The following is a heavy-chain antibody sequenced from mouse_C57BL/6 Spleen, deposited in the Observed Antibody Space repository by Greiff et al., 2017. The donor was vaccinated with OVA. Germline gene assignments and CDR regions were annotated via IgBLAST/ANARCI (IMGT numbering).Heavy chain of an antibody. D-gene: IGHD2-3*01. CDR1: GFTFSSYA. CDR2: ISDGGSYT. Sequence: EVKLVESGGGLVKPGGSLKLSCAASGFTFSSYAMSWVRQTPEKRLEWVATISDGGSYTYYPDNVKGRFTISRDNAKNNLYLQMSHLKSEDTAMYYCARDNYDGYYFAYWGQGTLVTVSA. V-gene: IGHV5-4*01. J-gene: IGHJ3*01. CDR3: ARDNYDGYYFAY.